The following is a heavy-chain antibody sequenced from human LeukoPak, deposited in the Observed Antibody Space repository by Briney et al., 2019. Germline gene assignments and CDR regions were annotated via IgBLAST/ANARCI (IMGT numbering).Heavy chain of an antibody. V-gene: IGHV3-48*03. Sequence: QPGGSLRLSCAASGFTFSSYEMNWVRQAPGKGLEWVSAISGSGGSTFYADSVKGRFTISRDNAKNSLYLQMNSLRAEDTAVYYCARDPFGGAARLVLWFDPWGQGTLVTVSS. CDR2: ISGSGGST. CDR3: ARDPFGGAARLVLWFDP. CDR1: GFTFSSYE. D-gene: IGHD6-6*01. J-gene: IGHJ5*02.